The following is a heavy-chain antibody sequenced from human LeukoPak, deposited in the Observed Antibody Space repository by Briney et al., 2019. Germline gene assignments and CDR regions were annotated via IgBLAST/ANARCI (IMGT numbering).Heavy chain of an antibody. Sequence: GASVKVSCKASGYTFIDYYMHLVRQAPGQGLEWMGWINPHSGDANYAQKFQGRVTMTRDTSISTAYMELSSLRSDDTAVYYCASISHVWSGYYTVHHDYWGQGTLVTVSS. D-gene: IGHD3-3*02. J-gene: IGHJ4*02. V-gene: IGHV1-2*02. CDR3: ASISHVWSGYYTVHHDY. CDR1: GYTFIDYY. CDR2: INPHSGDA.